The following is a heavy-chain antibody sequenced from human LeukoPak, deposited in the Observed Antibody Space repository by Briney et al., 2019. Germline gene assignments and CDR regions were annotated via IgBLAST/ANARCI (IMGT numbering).Heavy chain of an antibody. J-gene: IGHJ4*02. D-gene: IGHD6-13*01. CDR3: ARAWRAAAGTTYYFDY. V-gene: IGHV3-30-3*01. CDR1: GFTFSSYA. Sequence: PGGSLRLSCAASGFTFSSYAMHWVRQAPGKGLEWVAVISYDGSNKYYADSVKGRFTISRDNSKNTLYLQMNSLRAEDTAVYYCARAWRAAAGTTYYFDYWGRGTLVTVSS. CDR2: ISYDGSNK.